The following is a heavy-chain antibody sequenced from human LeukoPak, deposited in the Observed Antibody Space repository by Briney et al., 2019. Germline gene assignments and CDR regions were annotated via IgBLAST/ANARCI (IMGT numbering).Heavy chain of an antibody. CDR3: ARGFYTYYYDSSGYDY. J-gene: IGHJ4*02. D-gene: IGHD3-22*01. Sequence: GGSLRLSCAASGFTFSSYSMNWVRQAPGKGLEWVSYISSSSSTIYYADSVKGRFTISRDNAKNSLYLQMNSLRAEDTAVYYCARGFYTYYYDSSGYDYWGQGTLVTVSS. V-gene: IGHV3-48*01. CDR1: GFTFSSYS. CDR2: ISSSSSTI.